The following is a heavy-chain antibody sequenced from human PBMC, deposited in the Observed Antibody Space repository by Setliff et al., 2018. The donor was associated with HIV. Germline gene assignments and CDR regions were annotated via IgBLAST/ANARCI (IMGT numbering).Heavy chain of an antibody. CDR2: VYMSGKT. CDR1: GVSIDKNY. D-gene: IGHD2-8*01. V-gene: IGHV4-4*07. Sequence: SETLSLTCTVSGVSIDKNYWSWVRRPPGKGLEWIGRVYMSGKTNYSPSLKSRVTMSADTSKNQVSLKLTSVTAADTAVYYCAKDAGVTGGLYRYYKHAWGNGTTVTVSS. CDR3: AKDAGVTGGLYRYYKHA. J-gene: IGHJ6*03.